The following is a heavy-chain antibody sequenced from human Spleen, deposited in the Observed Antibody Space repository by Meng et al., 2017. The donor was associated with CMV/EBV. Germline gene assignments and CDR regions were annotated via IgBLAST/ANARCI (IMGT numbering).Heavy chain of an antibody. CDR1: GGSFSGYN. V-gene: IGHV4-34*01. J-gene: IGHJ4*02. CDR2: VSHSGNT. Sequence: YGGSFSGYNWSWIRQPPGKGLEWIGEVSHSGNTNYSPSLKSRVTVSIDTTKNQFSLKLSSVTAADTAVYYCARGLSVSALAEHYFDFWGQGTLVTVSS. D-gene: IGHD2-21*01. CDR3: ARGLSVSALAEHYFDF.